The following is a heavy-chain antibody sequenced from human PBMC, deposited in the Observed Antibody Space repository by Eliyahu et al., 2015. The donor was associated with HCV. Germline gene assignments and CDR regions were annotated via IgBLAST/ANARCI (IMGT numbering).Heavy chain of an antibody. CDR2: ISGYNGDT. Sequence: QVQLVQSGAEVKKPGASVKVSGKASGYTFTSYGISWVRQAPGHGLGWMGWISGYNGDTYYVQKLQGRVSMTTDTSTSTAYMELRSLRSDDTAVYYCARDKNAAGASFLYWGQGALVTVSS. V-gene: IGHV1-18*01. D-gene: IGHD4/OR15-4a*01. J-gene: IGHJ4*02. CDR3: ARDKNAAGASFLY. CDR1: GYTFTSYG.